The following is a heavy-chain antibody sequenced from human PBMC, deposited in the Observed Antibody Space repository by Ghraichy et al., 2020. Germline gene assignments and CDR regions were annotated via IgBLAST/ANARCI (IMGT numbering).Heavy chain of an antibody. V-gene: IGHV4-4*07. CDR2: IYTNGST. CDR3: ARGGGTRGYCSSTSCYTPMDV. Sequence: SETLSLTCTVSGGSISSYYWSWIRQPAGKGLEWIGRIYTNGSTNYNPSLKSRVTMSVDTSKNQFSLKLSSVTAADTAVYYCARGGGTRGYCSSTSCYTPMDVWGQGTTVTVSS. D-gene: IGHD2-2*02. CDR1: GGSISSYY. J-gene: IGHJ6*02.